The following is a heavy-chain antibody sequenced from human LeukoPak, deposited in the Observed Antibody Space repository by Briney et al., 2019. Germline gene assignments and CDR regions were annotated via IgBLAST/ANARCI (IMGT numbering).Heavy chain of an antibody. CDR3: ARDKEGSNGAFDI. D-gene: IGHD2-8*01. Sequence: PSETLSLTCTVSGGSISSGGYYWSWIRQHPGKGLEWIGYIYYSGSTYYNPSLKSRVTISVDTSKNQFSLKLSSVTAADTAVYYCARDKEGSNGAFDIWGQGTMVTVSS. CDR2: IYYSGST. CDR1: GGSISSGGYY. J-gene: IGHJ3*02. V-gene: IGHV4-31*03.